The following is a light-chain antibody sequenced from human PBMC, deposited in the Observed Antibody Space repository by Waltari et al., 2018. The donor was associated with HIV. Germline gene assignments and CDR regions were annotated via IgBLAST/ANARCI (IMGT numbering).Light chain of an antibody. CDR2: EDI. V-gene: IGLV3-10*01. J-gene: IGLJ3*02. CDR1: PLPKKS. Sequence: SYELTQPPSVSVSPGQKARITCSGNPLPKKSAHWYQQKSGQAPVLVIYEDIKRPSGIPERFSGSSSGTMAILTISGAQVEDEADYYCYSTESNGNHRVFGGGTKLTVL. CDR3: YSTESNGNHRV.